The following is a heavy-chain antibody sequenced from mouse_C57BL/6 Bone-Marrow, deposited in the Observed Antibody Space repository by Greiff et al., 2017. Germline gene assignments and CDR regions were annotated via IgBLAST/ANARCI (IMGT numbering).Heavy chain of an antibody. J-gene: IGHJ4*01. CDR1: GFTFSSYA. CDR3: ARDYDYVYYAMDY. CDR2: ISDGGSYT. V-gene: IGHV5-4*01. Sequence: DVMLVESGGGLVKPGGSLKLSCAASGFTFSSYAMSWVRQTPDKRLEWVATISDGGSYTYYPDNVKGRFTISRDNAKNNLYLQMSHLKSEDTAMYYCARDYDYVYYAMDYWGQGTSVTVSS. D-gene: IGHD2-4*01.